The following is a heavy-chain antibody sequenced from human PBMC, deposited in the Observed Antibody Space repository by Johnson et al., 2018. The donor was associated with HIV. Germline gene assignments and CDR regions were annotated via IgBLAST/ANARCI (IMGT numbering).Heavy chain of an antibody. CDR1: GFTFSSYA. D-gene: IGHD3-10*01. J-gene: IGHJ3*02. CDR2: ISFAGSNK. Sequence: QVQLVESGGGLVQPGGSLRLSCAASGFTFSSYAMSWVRQAPGKGLEWVAVISFAGSNKYYADSVKGGFTISRDNSKNPLYLQMNSLKTEDTAVYYCTTDQGYYGDAFDIWGQGTMVTVSS. CDR3: TTDQGYYGDAFDI. V-gene: IGHV3-30-3*01.